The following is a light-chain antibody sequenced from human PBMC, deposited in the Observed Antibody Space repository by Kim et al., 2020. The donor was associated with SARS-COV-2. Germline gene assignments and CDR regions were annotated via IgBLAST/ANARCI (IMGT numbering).Light chain of an antibody. V-gene: IGKV1-5*03. CDR3: QQYKSYWT. CDR2: KAS. Sequence: DIQMTQSPSTLSASVGDRVTITCRASQSISSWLAWYQQKPGKAPKLLIYKASSLESGVPSRFSGSGSGTEFTLTISSLQPDDFATYHCQQYKSYWTFGQGTKVDIK. CDR1: QSISSW. J-gene: IGKJ1*01.